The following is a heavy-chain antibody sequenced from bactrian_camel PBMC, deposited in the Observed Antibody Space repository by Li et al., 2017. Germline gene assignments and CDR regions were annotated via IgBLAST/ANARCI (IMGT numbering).Heavy chain of an antibody. V-gene: IGHV3S26*01. Sequence: HVQLVESGGGSVQAGGSLRLSCTTSGDTYSRYCMGWFRQAPGKEREGVAAIDDDGSTSYADSVKGRFTISKDNAKNTLYLEMNSLKTEDTALYYCAARVRSDGYCATRYWGQGTQVTVS. D-gene: IGHD2*01. CDR3: AARVRSDGYCATRY. CDR2: IDDDGST. J-gene: IGHJ4*01. CDR1: GDTYSRYC.